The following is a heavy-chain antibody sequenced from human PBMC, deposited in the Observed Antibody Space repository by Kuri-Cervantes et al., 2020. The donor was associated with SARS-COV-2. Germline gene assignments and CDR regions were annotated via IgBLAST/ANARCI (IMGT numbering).Heavy chain of an antibody. CDR2: IKQDGSEK. CDR1: GFTFSGYW. Sequence: GGSLRLSCAASGFTFSGYWMSWVRQAPGKGLEWVANIKQDGSEKYYVDSVKGRFTISRDNAKNSLYLQMNSLRAEDTAVYYCAKDLESQQLVRGLVYYYYYMDVWGKGTTVTVSS. V-gene: IGHV3-7*01. D-gene: IGHD6-13*01. J-gene: IGHJ6*03. CDR3: AKDLESQQLVRGLVYYYYYMDV.